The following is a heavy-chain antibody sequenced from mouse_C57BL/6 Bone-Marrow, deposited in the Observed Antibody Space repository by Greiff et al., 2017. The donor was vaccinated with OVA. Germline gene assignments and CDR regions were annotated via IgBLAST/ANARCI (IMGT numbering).Heavy chain of an antibody. CDR1: GFSLTSYG. D-gene: IGHD2-4*01. CDR3: AGIYYDYDGAWFAY. CDR2: IWSGGST. Sequence: QVQLKESGPGLVQPSQSLSITCTVSGFSLTSYGVHWVRQSPGKGLEWLGVIWSGGSTDYNAAFISRLSISKDNSKSQVFFKMNSLQADDTAIYYCAGIYYDYDGAWFAYWGQGTLVTVSA. J-gene: IGHJ3*01. V-gene: IGHV2-2*01.